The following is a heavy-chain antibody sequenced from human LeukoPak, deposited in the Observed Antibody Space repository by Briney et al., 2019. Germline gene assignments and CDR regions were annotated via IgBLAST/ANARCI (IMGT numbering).Heavy chain of an antibody. CDR3: ASGRRLAYYYDSSGYYY. CDR2: INAGNGNT. V-gene: IGHV1-3*01. Sequence: ASVKVSCKASGYTFTSYAMHWVCQAPGQRLEWMGWINAGNGNTKYSQKFQGRVTITRDTSASTAYMELSSLRSEDTAVYYCASGRRLAYYYDSSGYYYWGQGTLVTVSS. D-gene: IGHD3-22*01. CDR1: GYTFTSYA. J-gene: IGHJ4*02.